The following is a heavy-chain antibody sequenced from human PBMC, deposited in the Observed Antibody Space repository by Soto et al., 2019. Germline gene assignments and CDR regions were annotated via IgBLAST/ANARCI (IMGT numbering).Heavy chain of an antibody. Sequence: ASVKVSCKASGYTFTDSFIHWVRQAPGQGLEWMGWINPNNGRTTLAPNFQGRVTLSRDTSINTAYMHLSRLRSDDTAVYYCARVDADRGSFDFWGQGTLVTVSS. J-gene: IGHJ4*02. CDR3: ARVDADRGSFDF. V-gene: IGHV1-2*02. CDR2: INPNNGRT. CDR1: GYTFTDSF.